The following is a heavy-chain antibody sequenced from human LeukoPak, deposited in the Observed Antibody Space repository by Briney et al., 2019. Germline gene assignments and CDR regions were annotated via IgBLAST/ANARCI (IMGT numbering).Heavy chain of an antibody. CDR3: ASGYYYGSGSYYVPWALVY. D-gene: IGHD3-10*01. Sequence: ETLSLTCTVSGGSISSYYWSWIRQPPGKGLEWIGYIYYSGSTYYNPSLKSRVTISVDTSKNQFSLKLSSVTAADTAVYYCASGYYYGSGSYYVPWALVYWGQGTLVTVSS. V-gene: IGHV4-59*08. CDR2: IYYSGST. CDR1: GGSISSYY. J-gene: IGHJ4*02.